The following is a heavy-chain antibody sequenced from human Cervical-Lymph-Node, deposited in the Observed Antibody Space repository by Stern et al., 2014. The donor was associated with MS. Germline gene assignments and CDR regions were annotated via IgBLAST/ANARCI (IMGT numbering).Heavy chain of an antibody. CDR3: VRGPQDTSYYFDY. Sequence: EVQLVESGGGLIQPGGSLRLSCAASGFSVSTNYMNWVRQAPGKGLERVSVIYSDDSTYYTDSVKGRFTISRDNSKNTLYLQMNGLRAEDTAVYYCVRGPQDTSYYFDYWGQGTLVAVSS. CDR1: GFSVSTNY. J-gene: IGHJ4*02. CDR2: IYSDDST. V-gene: IGHV3-53*01.